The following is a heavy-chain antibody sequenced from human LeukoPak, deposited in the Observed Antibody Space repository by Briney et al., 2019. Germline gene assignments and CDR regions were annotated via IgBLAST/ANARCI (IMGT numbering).Heavy chain of an antibody. CDR1: GFTFDDYA. V-gene: IGHV3-9*01. Sequence: GGSLRLSCAASGFTFDDYAMHWVRQAPGKGLEWVSGISWNSGSIGYADSVKGRFTISRDNAKNSLYLQMNSLRAEDTAVYYCARDRVAAAATENYYYYYGMDVWGQGTTVTVSS. D-gene: IGHD6-13*01. J-gene: IGHJ6*02. CDR2: ISWNSGSI. CDR3: ARDRVAAAATENYYYYYGMDV.